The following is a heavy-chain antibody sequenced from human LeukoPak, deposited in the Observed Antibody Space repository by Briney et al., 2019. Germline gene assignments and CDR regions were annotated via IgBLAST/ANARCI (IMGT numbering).Heavy chain of an antibody. V-gene: IGHV1-46*03. CDR2: INPSGGST. Sequence: PSVRVSCKASGYTFTSYYMHGVPQAPGQGLEWMGIINPSGGSTSYAQKFQGRVTMNRDTSTSTVYMELSSLRSEDTSVYYCAREDSSDWVDYWGQGTLVTVSS. CDR3: AREDSSDWVDY. D-gene: IGHD6-19*01. CDR1: GYTFTSYY. J-gene: IGHJ4*02.